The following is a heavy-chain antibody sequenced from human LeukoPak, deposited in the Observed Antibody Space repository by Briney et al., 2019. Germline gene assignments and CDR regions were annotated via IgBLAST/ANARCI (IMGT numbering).Heavy chain of an antibody. J-gene: IGHJ5*02. V-gene: IGHV4-39*01. CDR2: VYYSGTT. D-gene: IGHD3-10*01. CDR1: GDSISNSGYY. Sequence: PSETLSLTCSVSGDSISNSGYYWGWIRQPPGTGLEWIGSVYYSGTTYYNPSLKSRVTTSVDTTRNQFYLKLSSVTAADTAVYFCARNARQYYSGLGSYYNLPFDPWGQGTLVTVSS. CDR3: ARNARQYYSGLGSYYNLPFDP.